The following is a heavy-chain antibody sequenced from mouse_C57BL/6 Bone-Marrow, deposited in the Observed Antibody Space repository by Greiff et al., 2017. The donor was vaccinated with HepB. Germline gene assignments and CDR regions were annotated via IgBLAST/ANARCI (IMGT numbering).Heavy chain of an antibody. D-gene: IGHD1-1*01. CDR1: GFTFSSYT. V-gene: IGHV5-9*01. CDR3: ARHGYYGSSLPAMDY. Sequence: EVKLMESGGGLVKPGGSLKLSCAASGFTFSSYTMSWVRQTPEKRLEWVATISGGGGNTYYPDSVKGRFTISRDNAKNTLYLQMSSLRSEDTALYYCARHGYYGSSLPAMDYWGQGTSVTVSS. J-gene: IGHJ4*01. CDR2: ISGGGGNT.